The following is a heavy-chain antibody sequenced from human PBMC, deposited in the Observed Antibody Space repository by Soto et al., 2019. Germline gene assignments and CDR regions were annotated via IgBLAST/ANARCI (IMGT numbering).Heavy chain of an antibody. D-gene: IGHD2-15*01. J-gene: IGHJ4*02. V-gene: IGHV1-3*01. CDR3: AADAGEDCSGGSCYSN. Sequence: ASVKVSCKASGYTFTSYAMHWVRQAPGQRLEWMGWINAGNGNTKYSQKFQGRVTITRDTSASTAYMELSSLRSEDTAVYYCAADAGEDCSGGSCYSNWGQGTLVTVSS. CDR1: GYTFTSYA. CDR2: INAGNGNT.